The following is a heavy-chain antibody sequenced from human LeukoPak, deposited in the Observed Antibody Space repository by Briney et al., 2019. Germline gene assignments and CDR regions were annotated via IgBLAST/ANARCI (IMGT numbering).Heavy chain of an antibody. Sequence: NSSETLSLTCTVSGGSISSGSYYWSWIRQPAGKGLEWIGRIYTSGSTNYNPSLKSRVTISVDTSKNQFSLKLSSVTAADTAVYYCAREESSSWFSDYWGQGTLVTVSS. D-gene: IGHD6-13*01. CDR1: GGSISSGSYY. J-gene: IGHJ4*02. V-gene: IGHV4-61*02. CDR3: AREESSSWFSDY. CDR2: IYTSGST.